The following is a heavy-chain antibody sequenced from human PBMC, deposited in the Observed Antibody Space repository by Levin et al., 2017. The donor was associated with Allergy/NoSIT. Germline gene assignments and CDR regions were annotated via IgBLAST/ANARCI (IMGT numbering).Heavy chain of an antibody. CDR2: IYYSGST. D-gene: IGHD6-13*01. Sequence: SQTLSLTCTVSGGSISSSSYYWGWIRQPPGKGLEWIGSIYYSGSTYYNPSLKSRVTISVDTSKNQFSLKLSSVTAADTAVYYCARKYSSSWSCFDPWGQGTLVTVSS. V-gene: IGHV4-39*01. CDR1: GGSISSSSYY. J-gene: IGHJ5*02. CDR3: ARKYSSSWSCFDP.